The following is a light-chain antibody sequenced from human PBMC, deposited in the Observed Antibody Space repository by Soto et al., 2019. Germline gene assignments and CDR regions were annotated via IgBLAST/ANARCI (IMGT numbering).Light chain of an antibody. CDR2: GAS. V-gene: IGKV3-20*01. CDR3: QPDGSSPST. Sequence: EIVLTQSPGPLSLSPGERATLSCRASQSVSSSYLGWYQQKPGQAPRLLIYGASSRATGIPDRFSGSGSGTDFTLGNTTLQPEAVAVYYCQPDGSSPSTLGQGTKVVIK. CDR1: QSVSSSY. J-gene: IGKJ1*01.